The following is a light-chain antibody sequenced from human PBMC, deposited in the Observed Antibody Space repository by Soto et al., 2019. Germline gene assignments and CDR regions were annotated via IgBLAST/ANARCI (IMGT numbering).Light chain of an antibody. CDR3: QQSYSTPHT. CDR1: QSINIY. CDR2: AAS. J-gene: IGKJ2*01. V-gene: IGKV1-39*01. Sequence: DIQMTQSPSSLSASVGDRVTITCRASQSINIYLNWYQQKPGRAPKLVINAASRLQSGVPSRFSGSGSGTDFNLSLSNLQPEDLATYACQQSYSTPHTFGQGTNLEIK.